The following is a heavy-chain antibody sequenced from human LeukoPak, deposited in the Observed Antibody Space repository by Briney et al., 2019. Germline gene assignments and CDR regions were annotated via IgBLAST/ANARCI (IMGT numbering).Heavy chain of an antibody. Sequence: GGSLRLSCAASGFTFSSYAMSWVRQAPGKGLEWVSAISGSGGSTYYADSVKGRFTISRDNSKNTLYLQMNSLRAEDTAVYYCAKTYFSSRAHYFYYYYMDAWGKGTTVTISS. CDR1: GFTFSSYA. CDR2: ISGSGGST. CDR3: AKTYFSSRAHYFYYYYMDA. V-gene: IGHV3-23*01. J-gene: IGHJ6*03. D-gene: IGHD6-13*01.